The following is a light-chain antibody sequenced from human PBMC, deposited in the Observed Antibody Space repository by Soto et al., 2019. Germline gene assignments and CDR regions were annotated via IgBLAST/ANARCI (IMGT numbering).Light chain of an antibody. Sequence: EIQMTQSPPTLSASVGDRVTITCRASQSIANWLAWYQHKPGKAPKLLIYKASTLKSGVPSRFSGSGSGTEFTLTISSLQSEDFAVYYCQQYKNWPPITFGQGARLE. CDR1: QSIANW. J-gene: IGKJ5*01. V-gene: IGKV1-5*03. CDR3: QQYKNWPPIT. CDR2: KAS.